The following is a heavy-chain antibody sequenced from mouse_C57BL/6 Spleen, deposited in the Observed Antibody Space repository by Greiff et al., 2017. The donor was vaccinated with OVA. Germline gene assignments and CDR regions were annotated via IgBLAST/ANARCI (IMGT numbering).Heavy chain of an antibody. Sequence: EVKLVESGPGLVKPSQSLSLTCSVTGYSITSGYFWNWIRQLPGNQLEWMGYISYDGSNNYNPSLKNRISITRDTSKNQFFLKLNSVTTEDTATYYCARDEGFYYMDYWGQGTSVTVSS. CDR3: ARDEGFYYMDY. V-gene: IGHV3-6*01. J-gene: IGHJ4*01. D-gene: IGHD1-1*01. CDR1: GYSITSGYF. CDR2: ISYDGSN.